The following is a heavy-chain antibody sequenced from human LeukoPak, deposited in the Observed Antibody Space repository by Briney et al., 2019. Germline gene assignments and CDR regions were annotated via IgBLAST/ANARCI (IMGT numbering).Heavy chain of an antibody. Sequence: GGSLRLSCEASGFSFSSYGMHWVRQAPGKGLEWVALVWYDGSNKYYADSVKGRFTISRDNSKNTLYLQMKSLRVEDTAVYYCARPGGWSSPTLLHASRPWFRTWGLGTLVTVSS. CDR2: VWYDGSNK. D-gene: IGHD2-2*01. V-gene: IGHV3-33*01. CDR3: ARPGGWSSPTLLHASRPWFRT. CDR1: GFSFSSYG. J-gene: IGHJ5*02.